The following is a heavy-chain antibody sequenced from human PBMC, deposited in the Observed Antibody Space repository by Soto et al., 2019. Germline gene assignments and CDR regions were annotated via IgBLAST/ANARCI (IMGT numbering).Heavy chain of an antibody. CDR3: ASYVGGVVLQWFRDKWKFAFDI. V-gene: IGHV4-59*04. D-gene: IGHD3-10*01. Sequence: SQTKSHPRTVSEGKSSNFGGRWIRHKKKKGLEWIGCIFYSGSTYYNPSLKSRVTISVDTSKNQFSLKVSSVTAAVTAVYYCASYVGGVVLQWFRDKWKFAFDIWGQGTSVTVSS. J-gene: IGHJ3*02. CDR1: EGKSSNFG. CDR2: IFYSGST.